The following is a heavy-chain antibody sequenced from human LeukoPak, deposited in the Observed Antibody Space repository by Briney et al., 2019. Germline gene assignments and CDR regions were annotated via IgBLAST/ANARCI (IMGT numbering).Heavy chain of an antibody. CDR1: GFTFSSYE. D-gene: IGHD4-17*01. Sequence: PGGSLRLSCVASGFTFSSYEMHWVRQAPGKGLEWVAGISYDGSKKYYADSVKGRFTSSRDNAKNSLYLQMNSLRAEDTAVYYCARDGHGDYDWYFDYWGQGTLVTVSS. V-gene: IGHV3-30-3*01. J-gene: IGHJ4*02. CDR3: ARDGHGDYDWYFDY. CDR2: ISYDGSKK.